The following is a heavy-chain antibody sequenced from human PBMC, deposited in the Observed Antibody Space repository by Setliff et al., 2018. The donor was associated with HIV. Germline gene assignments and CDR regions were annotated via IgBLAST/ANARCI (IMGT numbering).Heavy chain of an antibody. V-gene: IGHV3-11*04. Sequence: GGSLRLSCAASGFTFRDYYMSYFRQAPGKGLEWVSYISRTGSTIYYADSVKGRFTVSRDNTKNSLFFQMNSLIAEDTALYYCARASRGDFGFDILTGYYNRGFDIWGQGTMVTVSS. J-gene: IGHJ3*02. CDR3: ARASRGDFGFDILTGYYNRGFDI. D-gene: IGHD3-9*01. CDR1: GFTFRDYY. CDR2: ISRTGSTI.